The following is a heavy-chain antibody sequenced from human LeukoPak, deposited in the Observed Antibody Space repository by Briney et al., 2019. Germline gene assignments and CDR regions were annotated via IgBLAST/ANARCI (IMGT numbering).Heavy chain of an antibody. Sequence: SQTLSLTCAVYGGPFTANYWSWIRQPPGKGLEWIGEMNHSGSTNYNPSLKSRVTISVDTSKKQLSLKLTSVSAADTAVYYCARSLWFGELYNWGQGTLVTVSS. CDR3: ARSLWFGELYN. CDR1: GGPFTANY. D-gene: IGHD3-10*01. CDR2: MNHSGST. V-gene: IGHV4-34*01. J-gene: IGHJ4*02.